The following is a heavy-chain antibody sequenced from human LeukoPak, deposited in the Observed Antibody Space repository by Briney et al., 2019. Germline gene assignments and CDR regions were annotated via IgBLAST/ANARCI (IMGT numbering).Heavy chain of an antibody. J-gene: IGHJ3*02. D-gene: IGHD2-21*01. Sequence: SSQTLSLTCTVSGGSISSGSYYWSWIRQPAGKGLEWIGRIYTSGSTNYNPSLKSRVTISVDTSKNQFSLKLSSVTAADTAVYYCASFVYCGGDCYYDAFDIWGQGTMVTVSS. CDR2: IYTSGST. CDR3: ASFVYCGGDCYYDAFDI. V-gene: IGHV4-61*02. CDR1: GGSISSGSYY.